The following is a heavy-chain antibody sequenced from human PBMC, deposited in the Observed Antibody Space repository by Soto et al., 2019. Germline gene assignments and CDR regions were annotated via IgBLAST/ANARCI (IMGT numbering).Heavy chain of an antibody. J-gene: IGHJ4*02. D-gene: IGHD6-13*01. Sequence: QVQLVQSGAEVKKPGASVKISCKASGYTFTSHAMHWVRQAPGQRLEWMGWINPGNGQTEYSQKFQGSVTITRDTSASTAYMELSTLTSEDTAVYFCAREQQAVEVNYRDYWGQGTLVTVSA. CDR1: GYTFTSHA. CDR3: AREQQAVEVNYRDY. V-gene: IGHV1-3*01. CDR2: INPGNGQT.